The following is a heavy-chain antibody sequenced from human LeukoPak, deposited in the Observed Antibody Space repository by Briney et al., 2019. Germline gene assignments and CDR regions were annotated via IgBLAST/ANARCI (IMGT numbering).Heavy chain of an antibody. CDR3: ARDLIRPDTYCSGGSCHIDY. V-gene: IGHV3-74*01. J-gene: IGHJ4*02. D-gene: IGHD2-15*01. CDR2: INSDGGST. Sequence: GGSLRLSCAASGFTFSSYWMHWVRQAPGKGLVWVSRINSDGGSTSYADSVKGRFTISRDNAKNTLYLQMNSLRAEDTAVYYCARDLIRPDTYCSGGSCHIDYWGQGTLVTVSS. CDR1: GFTFSSYW.